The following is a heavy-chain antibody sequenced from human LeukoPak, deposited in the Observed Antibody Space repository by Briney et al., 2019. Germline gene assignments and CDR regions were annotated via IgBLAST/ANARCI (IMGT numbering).Heavy chain of an antibody. CDR2: IYYAGDT. D-gene: IGHD1-26*01. V-gene: IGHV4-39*01. J-gene: IGHJ4*01. Sequence: SETLSLTCTVSGGPVSSSSYYWGWARQSPEKGLECIGTIYYAGDTYYNPSLESRLTISVDTSKNQFSLKLRSVTAADTAVYYCATWDSGRYSQIDNWGQGTLVTVSS. CDR3: ATWDSGRYSQIDN. CDR1: GGPVSSSSYY.